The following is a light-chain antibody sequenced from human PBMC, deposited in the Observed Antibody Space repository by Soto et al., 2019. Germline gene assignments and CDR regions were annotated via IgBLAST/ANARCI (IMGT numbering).Light chain of an antibody. CDR3: CSSSGRSTYF. CDR2: EGS. CDR1: SSDVGSYNR. J-gene: IGLJ1*01. Sequence: QSVLTQPASVSGSPGQSITLSFTGTSSDVGSYNRVSWYQQHPGKAPKLMIYEGSKRPSGVSSRFSGSKSGNTASLTISGLQAGDEADYYCCSSSGRSTYFFRTGTKLTVL. V-gene: IGLV2-23*01.